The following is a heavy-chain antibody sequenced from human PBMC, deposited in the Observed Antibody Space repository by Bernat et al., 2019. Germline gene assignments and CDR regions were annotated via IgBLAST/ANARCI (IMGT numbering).Heavy chain of an antibody. CDR2: INAGNGNT. V-gene: IGHV1-3*01. CDR1: GYTFTSYY. J-gene: IGHJ4*02. D-gene: IGHD4-17*01. CDR3: ARERAYGDTAFDY. Sequence: QVQLVQSGAEVKKPGASVKVSCKASGYTFTSYYMHWVRQAPGQSLEWMGWINAGNGNTKYSQKFQGRVSISRDTSASTAYIDLSSLRSEDTAVYYCARERAYGDTAFDYWGQGTLVTVSS.